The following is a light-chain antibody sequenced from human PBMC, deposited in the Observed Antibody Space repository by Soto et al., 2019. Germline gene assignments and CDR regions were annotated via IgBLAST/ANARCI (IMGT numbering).Light chain of an antibody. CDR3: HQYDNWPLT. V-gene: IGKV3-15*01. CDR2: GAS. Sequence: EIVMTQSPATLSVSPGERATLSCRASQSVSSKLAWYQQKPGQAPRLLIYGASTRATGIPATFSGSGSGTEFTLTISSLQSEDFAVYYCHQYDNWPLTFGGGAKVEIK. CDR1: QSVSSK. J-gene: IGKJ4*01.